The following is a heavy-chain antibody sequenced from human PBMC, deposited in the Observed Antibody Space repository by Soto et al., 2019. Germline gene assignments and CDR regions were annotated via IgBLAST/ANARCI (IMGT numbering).Heavy chain of an antibody. CDR1: GFTFSSNW. V-gene: IGHV3-74*01. J-gene: IGHJ4*02. Sequence: EVQLVESGGGLVQPGGSLRLSCAASGFTFSSNWMHWVRQAPGKGLVWVSRIDIDGSSTNYAESVKGRFTISRDNAKNSLYLQMNSLRAEDTAVYFSARGGFYGSGTYYLLQWGQGTLVTVSS. CDR3: ARGGFYGSGTYYLLQ. D-gene: IGHD3-10*01. CDR2: IDIDGSST.